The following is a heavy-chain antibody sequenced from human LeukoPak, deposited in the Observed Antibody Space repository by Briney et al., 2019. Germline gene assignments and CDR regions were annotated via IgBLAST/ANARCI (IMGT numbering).Heavy chain of an antibody. V-gene: IGHV3-48*03. J-gene: IGHJ4*02. CDR3: ARDGNYGSGTYRSSTPNYFDY. CDR1: GFTFSSYE. CDR2: ISSGSTI. Sequence: GGSLRLSCAASGFTFSSYEMNWVRQAPGKGLEWVSYISSGSTIYYADSVKGRFTISRDNAKNSLYLQRNSLRAEDTAVYYCARDGNYGSGTYRSSTPNYFDYWGQGTVVTVSS. D-gene: IGHD3-10*01.